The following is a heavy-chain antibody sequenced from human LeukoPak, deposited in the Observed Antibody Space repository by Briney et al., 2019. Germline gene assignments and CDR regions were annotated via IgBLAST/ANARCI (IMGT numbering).Heavy chain of an antibody. V-gene: IGHV4-34*01. J-gene: IGHJ5*02. D-gene: IGHD1-26*01. CDR1: GFTFRNYA. CDR3: ARRTGSYYARWFDP. CDR2: INHSGST. Sequence: GSLRLSCAASGFTFRNYAMSWVRQPPGKGLEWIGEINHSGSTNYNPSLKSRVTISVDTSKNQFSLKLSSVTAADTAVYYCARRTGSYYARWFDPWGQGTLVTVSS.